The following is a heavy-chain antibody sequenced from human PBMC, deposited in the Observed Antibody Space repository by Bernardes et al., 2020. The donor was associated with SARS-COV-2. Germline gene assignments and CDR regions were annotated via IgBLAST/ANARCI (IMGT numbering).Heavy chain of an antibody. Sequence: SETLSLTCTVSGCSISSSSYYWGWIRQPPGKGLVWIGSIYYSGSTYYNPSLKSRVTISVDTSKNQFSLKLSSVTAADTSVYYCARHIRDYYYGSGSYSLRWFDPWGQGTLVTVSS. J-gene: IGHJ5*02. CDR1: GCSISSSSYY. D-gene: IGHD3-10*01. CDR2: IYYSGST. CDR3: ARHIRDYYYGSGSYSLRWFDP. V-gene: IGHV4-39*01.